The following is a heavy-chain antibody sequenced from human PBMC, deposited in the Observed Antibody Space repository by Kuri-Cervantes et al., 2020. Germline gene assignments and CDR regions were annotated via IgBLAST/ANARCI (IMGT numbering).Heavy chain of an antibody. CDR3: ARRRDGYSVDY. J-gene: IGHJ4*02. CDR1: GGSISSYY. V-gene: IGHV4-4*07. D-gene: IGHD5-24*01. CDR2: IYTSGST. Sequence: GSLRLSCTVSGGSISSYYWSWIRQPAGKGLEWIGRIYTSGSTNYNPSLKSRVTMSVDTSKNQFSLKLSSVTAADTAVYYCARRRDGYSVDYWGQGTLVTVSS.